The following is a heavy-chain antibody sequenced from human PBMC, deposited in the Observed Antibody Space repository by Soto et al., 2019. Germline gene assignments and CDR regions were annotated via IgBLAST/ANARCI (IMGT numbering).Heavy chain of an antibody. CDR3: ARDGSYDSSGYYFDY. V-gene: IGHV3-21*01. CDR2: ISSSGSYI. CDR1: GFTFSSYS. D-gene: IGHD3-22*01. J-gene: IGHJ4*02. Sequence: VQLVESGGGLVKPGGSLRLSCAASGFTFSSYSMNWVRQAPGKGLEWVSSISSSGSYIYYADSVKGRFTLSRDNAKNSLYLQMNSLRAEDTAVYYCARDGSYDSSGYYFDYWGQGTLVTVSS.